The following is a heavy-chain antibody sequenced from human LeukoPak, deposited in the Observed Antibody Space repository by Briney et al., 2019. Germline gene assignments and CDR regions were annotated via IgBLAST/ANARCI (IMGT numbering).Heavy chain of an antibody. CDR3: ARQARGYGSGSFFGY. D-gene: IGHD3-10*01. J-gene: IGHJ4*02. CDR2: ISGSGGST. CDR1: GFTFSSYA. V-gene: IGHV3-23*01. Sequence: GGSLRLSCAASGFTFSSYAMSWVRQAPGKGLEWVSAISGSGGSTYYADSVKGRFTISRDNSKNTLYLQMNSLGAEDTAVYYCARQARGYGSGSFFGYWGQGPLVTVSS.